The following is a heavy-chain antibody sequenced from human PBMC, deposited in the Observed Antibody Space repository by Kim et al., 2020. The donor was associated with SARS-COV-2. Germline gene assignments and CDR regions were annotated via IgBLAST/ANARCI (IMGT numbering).Heavy chain of an antibody. V-gene: IGHV4-34*01. CDR3: ARDPLWFDEYYLDY. D-gene: IGHD3-10*01. Sequence: SETLSLTCAVYDASLSGYYWSWIRQPPGKGLEWIGEIYHSGSTNYNPSLKSRVTVSVETSKNLFSLKLTSVTAADTAVYYCARDPLWFDEYYLDYWGQGTLVTVSS. CDR2: IYHSGST. CDR1: DASLSGYY. J-gene: IGHJ4*02.